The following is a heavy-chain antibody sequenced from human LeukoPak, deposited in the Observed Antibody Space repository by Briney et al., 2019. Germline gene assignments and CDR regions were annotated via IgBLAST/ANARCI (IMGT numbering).Heavy chain of an antibody. CDR3: ATGYSSTWYYFDY. CDR2: IYHSGST. J-gene: IGHJ4*02. CDR1: GDSISSYY. Sequence: KTSETLSLTCTVSGDSISSYYWSWIRQPPGKGLEWTGYIYHSGSTNYNPSLKSRVTISADTSKDQFSLKLASVTAADTAVYYCATGYSSTWYYFDYWGQGTLVTVSS. V-gene: IGHV4-59*01. D-gene: IGHD6-13*01.